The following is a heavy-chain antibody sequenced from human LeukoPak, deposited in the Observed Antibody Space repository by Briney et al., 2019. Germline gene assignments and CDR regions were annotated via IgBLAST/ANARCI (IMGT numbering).Heavy chain of an antibody. V-gene: IGHV4-34*01. CDR2: ITRSGFI. J-gene: IGHJ6*03. Sequence: SETLSLTCAVYGESFSNYYWSWIRQPPGKGLEWIGEITRSGFINYNPTLKSRVTISVDRSKNQFSVRLSSVTAADTADCARAEQELDTKYYIYFYYMDVWGKGTTVTVSS. CDR3: AEQELDTKYYIYFYYMDV. CDR1: GESFSNYY. D-gene: IGHD1-1*01.